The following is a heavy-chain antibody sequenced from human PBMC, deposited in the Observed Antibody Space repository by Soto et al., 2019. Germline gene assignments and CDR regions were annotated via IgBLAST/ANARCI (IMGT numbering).Heavy chain of an antibody. Sequence: EVQLVESGGGLVQPGGSLRLSCAASGFTFSNYWMSWVRQAPGKGLEWVADIKQDGSEKNYVDSVKGRFTISRDNAKNSLDLQMNSLRAEDTAVYYCASVAIWGQGTPVTVSS. J-gene: IGHJ4*02. CDR2: IKQDGSEK. CDR3: ASVAI. V-gene: IGHV3-7*01. D-gene: IGHD5-12*01. CDR1: GFTFSNYW.